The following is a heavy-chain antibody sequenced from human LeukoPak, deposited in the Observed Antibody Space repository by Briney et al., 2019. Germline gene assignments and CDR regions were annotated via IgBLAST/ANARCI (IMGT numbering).Heavy chain of an antibody. Sequence: GGSLRLSCAASGFTFSSYAMTWVRQAPGKGLEWVSVISGSGGSTYYADSVKGRFTVSRDNSKNTLYLQMGRLRAEDTAVYYCAEGSPLGYCSGGSCYPRYWGQGTLVTVSS. CDR1: GFTFSSYA. CDR2: ISGSGGST. CDR3: AEGSPLGYCSGGSCYPRY. V-gene: IGHV3-23*01. J-gene: IGHJ4*02. D-gene: IGHD2-15*01.